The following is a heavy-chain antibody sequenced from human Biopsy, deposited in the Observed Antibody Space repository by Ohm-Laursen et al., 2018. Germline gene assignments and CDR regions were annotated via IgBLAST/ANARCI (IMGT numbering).Heavy chain of an antibody. CDR1: GDSINSSY. Sequence: SQTLSLTCTVSGDSINSSYWSWIRQPPGKGLEWIGFISNSGNTNYNPSLKSRVTISVDTSKNQFSLKMTSLTAADTAVYFCAREDEGLLRALDLWGQGTMVTVSS. J-gene: IGHJ3*01. D-gene: IGHD3-3*01. V-gene: IGHV4-59*12. CDR3: AREDEGLLRALDL. CDR2: ISNSGNT.